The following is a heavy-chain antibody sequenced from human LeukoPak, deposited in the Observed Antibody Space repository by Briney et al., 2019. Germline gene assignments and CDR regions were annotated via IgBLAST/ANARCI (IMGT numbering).Heavy chain of an antibody. D-gene: IGHD3-10*01. CDR3: ANYGSGSYRFDP. Sequence: TLSLTCTVSGGSISSGGYYWSWIRQHPGKGLEWIGYIHHSGSTYYNPSLKSRLIISLDTSKNQFSPKLNSVTAADTAVYYCANYGSGSYRFDPWGQGTLVTVSS. V-gene: IGHV4-31*03. J-gene: IGHJ5*02. CDR2: IHHSGST. CDR1: GGSISSGGYY.